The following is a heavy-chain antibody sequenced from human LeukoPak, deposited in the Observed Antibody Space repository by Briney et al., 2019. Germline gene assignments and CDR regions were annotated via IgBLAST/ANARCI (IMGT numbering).Heavy chain of an antibody. CDR3: ARSLVRALRGLDY. J-gene: IGHJ4*02. D-gene: IGHD1-26*01. CDR2: ISYSEST. CDR1: GGSISSYY. V-gene: IGHV4-59*01. Sequence: SETLSLTCTVSGGSISSYYWSWIRQPPGKGLEWIGYISYSESTNYNPSLKSRVTISVDTSKNQFSLKLSSVTAADTAVYFCARSLVRALRGLDYWGQGTLVTVSS.